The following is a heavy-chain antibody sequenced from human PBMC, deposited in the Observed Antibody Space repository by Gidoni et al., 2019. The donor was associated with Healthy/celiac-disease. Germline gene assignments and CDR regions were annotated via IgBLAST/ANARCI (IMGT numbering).Heavy chain of an antibody. D-gene: IGHD6-19*01. CDR2: INHSGST. V-gene: IGHV4-34*01. CDR1: GGSFSGYY. CDR3: ARTPPRIAVAGYFDY. J-gene: IGHJ4*02. Sequence: QVQLQQWGAGLLKPSETLSLTCAVYGGSFSGYYWSWIRQPPGKGLEWIGEINHSGSTNYNPSIKSRVTISVDTSKNQFSLKLSSVTAADTAVYYCARTPPRIAVAGYFDYWGQGTLVTVSS.